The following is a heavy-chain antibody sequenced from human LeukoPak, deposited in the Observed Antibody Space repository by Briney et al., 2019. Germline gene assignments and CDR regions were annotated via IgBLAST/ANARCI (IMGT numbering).Heavy chain of an antibody. J-gene: IGHJ4*02. CDR2: ISGSGGNT. CDR3: ASAAGYYDILTGYYYFDY. V-gene: IGHV3-23*01. Sequence: GGSLRLSCAASGFTFSSYAMSWVRQAPGKGLEWVSAISGSGGNTYYADSVKGRFTISRDNAKNSLYLQMNSLRAEDTAVYYCASAAGYYDILTGYYYFDYWGQGTLVTVSS. D-gene: IGHD3-9*01. CDR1: GFTFSSYA.